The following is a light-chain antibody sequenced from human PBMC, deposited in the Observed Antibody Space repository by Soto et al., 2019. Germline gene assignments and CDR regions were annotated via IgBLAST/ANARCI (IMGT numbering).Light chain of an antibody. J-gene: IGKJ1*01. Sequence: LVLTQSPGTLSLSPGERATLSCRASQSVSSYLAWYQQKPGQAPRLLIYDASNRATGIPARFSGSGSGTDFTLTISSLEPEDFAVYYCQQRSDWPPTFGQGTKADIK. V-gene: IGKV3-11*01. CDR1: QSVSSY. CDR3: QQRSDWPPT. CDR2: DAS.